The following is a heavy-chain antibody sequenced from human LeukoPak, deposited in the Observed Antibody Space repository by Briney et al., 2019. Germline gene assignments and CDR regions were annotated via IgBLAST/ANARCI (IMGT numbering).Heavy chain of an antibody. V-gene: IGHV1-18*01. CDR3: ARVYCTITSCHIGQPFDY. CDR2: ISAYNGNT. D-gene: IGHD2-2*02. J-gene: IGHJ4*02. CDR1: GYTFTSYG. Sequence: GASVKVSCKASGYTFTSYGISWVRQAPGQGLEWMGWISAYNGNTNYAQKFQGRVTMTPDTSTSTAYMELRSLRSDDTAVYYCARVYCTITSCHIGQPFDYWGQGTLVTVSS.